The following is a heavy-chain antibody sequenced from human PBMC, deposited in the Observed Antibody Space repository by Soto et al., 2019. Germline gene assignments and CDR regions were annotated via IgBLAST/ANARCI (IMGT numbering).Heavy chain of an antibody. CDR3: ARVYCSSTSCYPTNHGFDP. CDR2: INHSGST. D-gene: IGHD2-2*01. J-gene: IGHJ5*02. V-gene: IGHV4-34*01. Sequence: PSETLSLTCAVYGGSFSGYYWSWIRQPPGKGLEWIGEINHSGSTNYNPSLKSRVTISVDTSKNQFSLKLSSVTAADTAVYYCARVYCSSTSCYPTNHGFDPWGQGTLVTVSS. CDR1: GGSFSGYY.